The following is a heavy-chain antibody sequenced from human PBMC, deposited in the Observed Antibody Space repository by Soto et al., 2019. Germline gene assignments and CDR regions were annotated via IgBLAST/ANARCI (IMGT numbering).Heavy chain of an antibody. D-gene: IGHD6-6*01. CDR2: INHSGST. J-gene: IGHJ4*02. CDR1: GGSFSGYY. Sequence: PSETLSLTCAVYGGSFSGYYWSWIRQPPGKGLEWIGEINHSGSTNYNPSLKSRVTISVDTSKNQFSLKLSSVTAADTAVYYCARGFPEYSIPFDYWGQGTLVTSPQ. CDR3: ARGFPEYSIPFDY. V-gene: IGHV4-34*01.